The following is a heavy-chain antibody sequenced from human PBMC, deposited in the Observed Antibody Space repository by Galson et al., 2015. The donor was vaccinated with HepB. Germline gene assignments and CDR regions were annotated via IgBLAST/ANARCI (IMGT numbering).Heavy chain of an antibody. CDR1: GGSISSSSYY. D-gene: IGHD4-17*01. Sequence: ETLSLTCTVSGGSISSSSYYWGWIRQPPGKGLEWIGSIYYSGSTYYNPSLKSRVTISVDTSKNQFSLKLSSVTAADTAVYYCARPAGHGYGDYGYWVQGTLVTVSS. J-gene: IGHJ4*02. CDR2: IYYSGST. CDR3: ARPAGHGYGDYGY. V-gene: IGHV4-39*01.